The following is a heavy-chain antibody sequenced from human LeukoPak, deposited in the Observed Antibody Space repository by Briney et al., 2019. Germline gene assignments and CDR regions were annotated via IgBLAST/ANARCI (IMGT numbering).Heavy chain of an antibody. J-gene: IGHJ4*02. Sequence: SGPALVKPTQTLTLTCTFSGFSLSTSGMCVSWIRQPPGKALEWLARIDWDDDKYYSTSLKTRLTISKDTSKNQVVLTITHMDPVDTATYYCARIRYDSSGYYWFYFDYWGQGTLVTVSS. CDR3: ARIRYDSSGYYWFYFDY. V-gene: IGHV2-70*11. CDR2: IDWDDDK. D-gene: IGHD3-22*01. CDR1: GFSLSTSGMC.